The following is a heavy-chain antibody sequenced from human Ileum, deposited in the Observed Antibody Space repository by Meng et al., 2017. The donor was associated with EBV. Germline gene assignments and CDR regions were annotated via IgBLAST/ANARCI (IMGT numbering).Heavy chain of an antibody. V-gene: IGHV4-39*01. CDR2: ISFGGNS. CDR3: ARTTPTYYSTSNNPSNLWANNWLDP. J-gene: IGHJ5*02. Sequence: QLQMQESGPGLVKPPETLSLTSTVSVDSTTTDSHSWGWIRQSPGKGLEWIGTISFGGNSYYNPSLSSRVTMSLDTSQNQFSLRLTSVTAADTAVYFCARTTPTYYSTSNNPSNLWANNWLDPWGQGTLVTVSS. CDR1: VDSTTTDSHS. D-gene: IGHD3-10*01.